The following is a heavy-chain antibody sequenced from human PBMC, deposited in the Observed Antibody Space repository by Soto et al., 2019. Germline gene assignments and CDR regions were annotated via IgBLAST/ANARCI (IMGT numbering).Heavy chain of an antibody. CDR3: ARGQRY. Sequence: SETLSLTCTVSGGSVSRGSYYWSWIRQPPGKGLEWIGYIYYSGSTNYNPSLKSRVTISVDTSKNQFSLKLSSVTAADTAVYYCARGQRYWGQGTLVTVSS. D-gene: IGHD1-1*01. V-gene: IGHV4-61*01. J-gene: IGHJ4*02. CDR2: IYYSGST. CDR1: GGSVSRGSYY.